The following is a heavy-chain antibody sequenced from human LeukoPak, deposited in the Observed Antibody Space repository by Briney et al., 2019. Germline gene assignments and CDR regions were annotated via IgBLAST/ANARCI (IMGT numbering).Heavy chain of an antibody. CDR1: GFTFSSYA. CDR2: ISGSGGST. J-gene: IGHJ4*02. V-gene: IGHV3-23*01. Sequence: GGSLRLSCAASGFTFSSYAMSWVRQAPGKGLEWVSAISGSGGSTYYADSVKGRFTISRDNSMTTLYLQMHSLRAEDTAVYYCAKDRAHSSLIDYWGQGTLVTVSS. D-gene: IGHD2-15*01. CDR3: AKDRAHSSLIDY.